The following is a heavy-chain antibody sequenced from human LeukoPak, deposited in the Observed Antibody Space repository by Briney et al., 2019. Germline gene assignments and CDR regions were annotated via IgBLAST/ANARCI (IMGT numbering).Heavy chain of an antibody. CDR1: GGSISSSSYY. D-gene: IGHD5-12*01. J-gene: IGHJ4*02. CDR2: IYYSGST. CDR3: ARQGRGGYDFDS. V-gene: IGHV4-39*01. Sequence: SETVSLTCTVSGGSISSSSYYWGWIRQPPGKGLEWIGSIYYSGSTYYNPSLKSRVTISVDTSKNQFSLKLSSVTAADTAVYYCARQGRGGYDFDSWGQGTLVSVSS.